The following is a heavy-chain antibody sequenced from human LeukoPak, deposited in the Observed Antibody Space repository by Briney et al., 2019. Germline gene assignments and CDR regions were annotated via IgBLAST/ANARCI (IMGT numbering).Heavy chain of an antibody. D-gene: IGHD1-26*01. CDR3: ARGVVGATNLDY. CDR2: IKTDGSST. V-gene: IGHV3-74*01. Sequence: GGSLRLSCAASGFTFSSYWMHWVRQAPGKGLVWVSRIKTDGSSTDYADSVKGRFTISRDNSKNTLYLQMNSLRAEDTAVYYCARGVVGATNLDYWGQGTLVTVSS. CDR1: GFTFSSYW. J-gene: IGHJ4*02.